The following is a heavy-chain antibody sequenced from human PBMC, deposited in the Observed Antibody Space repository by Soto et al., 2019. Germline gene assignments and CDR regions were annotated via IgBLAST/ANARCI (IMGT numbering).Heavy chain of an antibody. CDR1: GYTFTTNF. D-gene: IGHD3-22*01. CDR2: ISPGGGTT. J-gene: IGHJ3*01. V-gene: IGHV1-46*03. Sequence: VQLVQSGAEVKKPGASVKISCKASGYTFTTNFIHWMRQAPGQGLEWVGIISPGGGTTVYAQKYQGRVTMTRDTSTSTVYVELRSLRSEDTAVFYCARAHYDSDAFWGQGTRVIVSS. CDR3: ARAHYDSDAF.